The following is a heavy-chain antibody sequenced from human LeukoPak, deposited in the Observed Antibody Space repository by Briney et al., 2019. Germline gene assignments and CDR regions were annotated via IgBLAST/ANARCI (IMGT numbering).Heavy chain of an antibody. V-gene: IGHV1-46*01. CDR3: ARGGITMVRENYYYGMDV. J-gene: IGHJ6*02. CDR1: GYTFTSYY. D-gene: IGHD3-10*01. Sequence: ASVKVSCKASGYTFTSYYMHWVRQAPGQGLEWMGIINPSGGSTSYAQKFQGRVTMTRDTSTSTVYMELSSPRSEDTAVYYCARGGITMVRENYYYGMDVWGQGTTVTVSS. CDR2: INPSGGST.